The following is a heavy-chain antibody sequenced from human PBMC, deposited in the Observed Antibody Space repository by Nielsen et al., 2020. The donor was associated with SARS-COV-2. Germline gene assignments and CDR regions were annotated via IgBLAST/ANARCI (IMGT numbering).Heavy chain of an antibody. CDR3: ARGDYYDSSGYYRLDY. D-gene: IGHD3-22*01. J-gene: IGHJ4*02. Sequence: GGSLRLSCAASGFTFSSYWMHWVRQAPGKGLVWVSRINSDGSSTSYADSVKGRFTISRDNAKNTLYLQMNSLRAEDTAVYYCARGDYYDSSGYYRLDYWGQGTLVTVSS. CDR2: INSDGSST. V-gene: IGHV3-74*01. CDR1: GFTFSSYW.